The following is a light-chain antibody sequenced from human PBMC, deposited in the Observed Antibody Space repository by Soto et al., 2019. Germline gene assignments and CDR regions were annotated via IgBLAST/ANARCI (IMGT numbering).Light chain of an antibody. V-gene: IGKV1-12*01. J-gene: IGKJ1*01. CDR2: AAS. CDR3: QQANSFPPT. CDR1: QGINNC. Sequence: DFELTQSPATLSASVGDRITITCRASQGINNCLAWYQQKAGQAPKLLIYAASNLQSGVPSRFSGSGSGTHFTLTISSLQPEDFATYYCQQANSFPPTFGQGTKVDIK.